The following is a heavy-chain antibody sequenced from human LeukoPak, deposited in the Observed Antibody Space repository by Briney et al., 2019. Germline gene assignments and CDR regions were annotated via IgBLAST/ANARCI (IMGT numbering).Heavy chain of an antibody. Sequence: PGGSLRLSCAASGFTFSSYWMSWVRQAPGKGLEWVANIKQDGSEKYYVDSVKGRFTISRDNSKNTLYLQMNSLRAEDTAVYYCARAGTGYYDSSGYFQHWGQGTLVTVSS. CDR3: ARAGTGYYDSSGYFQH. D-gene: IGHD3-22*01. J-gene: IGHJ1*01. CDR1: GFTFSSYW. CDR2: IKQDGSEK. V-gene: IGHV3-7*01.